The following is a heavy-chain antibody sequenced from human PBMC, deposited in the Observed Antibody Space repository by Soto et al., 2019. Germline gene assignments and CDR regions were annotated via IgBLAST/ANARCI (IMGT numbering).Heavy chain of an antibody. V-gene: IGHV4-4*02. J-gene: IGHJ4*02. D-gene: IGHD6-19*01. CDR2: IYHSGST. CDR1: SGSISSSNW. Sequence: SETLSLTCAVSSGSISSSNWWSWVRQPPGKGLEWIGEIYHSGSTNYNPSLKSRVTISVDKSKNQFSLKLSSVTAADTAVYYCARVSAVAGTNDFDYWGQGTLVTVSS. CDR3: ARVSAVAGTNDFDY.